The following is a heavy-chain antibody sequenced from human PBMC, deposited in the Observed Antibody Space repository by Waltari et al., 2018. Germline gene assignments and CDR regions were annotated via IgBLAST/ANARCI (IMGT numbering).Heavy chain of an antibody. CDR3: VTGPRDKWVGRYSGEFFHH. CDR1: GVSLSDYY. D-gene: IGHD6-19*01. Sequence: LLRPSETLSLTCAVYGVSLSDYYWTWIRQPLGKGLEWIGENNLGEVTYYNPSLEGRVTILLDKSKNQFSLPLVSVTAADTARYYCVTGPRDKWVGRYSGEFFHHWGPGTLVTVSS. CDR2: NNLGEVT. V-gene: IGHV4-34*01. J-gene: IGHJ1*01.